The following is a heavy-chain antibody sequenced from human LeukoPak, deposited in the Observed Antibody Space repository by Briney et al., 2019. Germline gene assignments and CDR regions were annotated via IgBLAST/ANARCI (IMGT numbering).Heavy chain of an antibody. J-gene: IGHJ4*02. CDR1: GFTFSNYW. CDR2: INSDGSNT. V-gene: IGHV3-74*01. Sequence: PGGSLRLSCAASGFTFSNYWVHWVRQGPGKGLVWVSRINSDGSNTAYADSVKGRFTISRDNAKNSLYLQMSSLRAEDTAVYYCASRRSGTYAYWGQGTLVTVSS. CDR3: ASRRSGTYAY. D-gene: IGHD3-3*01.